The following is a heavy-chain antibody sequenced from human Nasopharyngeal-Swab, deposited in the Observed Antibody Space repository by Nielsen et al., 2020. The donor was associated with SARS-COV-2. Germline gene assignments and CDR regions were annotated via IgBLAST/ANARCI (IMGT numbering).Heavy chain of an antibody. D-gene: IGHD3-9*01. J-gene: IGHJ4*02. Sequence: GESLKISCAASGFTFSSYGMHWVRQAPGKGLEWVAVIWYDGSNKYYADSVKGRFTISRDNSKNTLYLQMNSLRAEDTAVYYCARVAGITIFTDTTFDCWGQGTLVTVSS. CDR3: ARVAGITIFTDTTFDC. CDR2: IWYDGSNK. V-gene: IGHV3-33*01. CDR1: GFTFSSYG.